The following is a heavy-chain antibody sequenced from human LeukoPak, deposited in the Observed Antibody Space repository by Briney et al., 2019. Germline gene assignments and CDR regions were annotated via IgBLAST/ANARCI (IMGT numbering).Heavy chain of an antibody. D-gene: IGHD6-13*01. CDR3: ASSRAYSSSWYWAFDI. Sequence: ASVKVSRKASGYTFTGYYMHWVRQAPGQGLEWMGWINPNSGGTNYAQKFQGRVTMTRDTSISTAYMELSRLRSDDTAVYYCASSRAYSSSWYWAFDIWGQGTMVTVSS. CDR2: INPNSGGT. CDR1: GYTFTGYY. V-gene: IGHV1-2*02. J-gene: IGHJ3*02.